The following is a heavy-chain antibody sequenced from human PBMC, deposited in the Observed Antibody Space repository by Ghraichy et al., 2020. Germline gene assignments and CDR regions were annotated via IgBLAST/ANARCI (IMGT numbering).Heavy chain of an antibody. CDR1: GFTFSDYY. Sequence: GGSLRLSCAASGFTFSDYYMSWIRQAPGKGLEWVSYISSSGSTIYYADSVKGRFTISRDNAKNSLYLQMNSLRAEDTAVYYCARGGPDPYYYDSSGYYSAFDIWGQGTMVTVSS. J-gene: IGHJ3*02. V-gene: IGHV3-11*01. CDR3: ARGGPDPYYYDSSGYYSAFDI. D-gene: IGHD3-22*01. CDR2: ISSSGSTI.